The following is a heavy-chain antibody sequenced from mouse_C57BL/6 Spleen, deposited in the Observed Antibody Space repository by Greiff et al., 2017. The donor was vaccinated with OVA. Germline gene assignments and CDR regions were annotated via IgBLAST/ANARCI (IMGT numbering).Heavy chain of an antibody. CDR1: GFSFNTYA. CDR3: VRHGVYYDYDGAFAY. Sequence: EVKVVESGGGLVQPKGSLKLSCAASGFSFNTYAMNWVRQAPGKGLEWVARIRSKSNNYATYYADSVKDRFTISRDDSESMLYLQMNNLKTEDTAMYYCVRHGVYYDYDGAFAYWGQGTLVTVSA. CDR2: IRSKSNNYAT. D-gene: IGHD2-4*01. V-gene: IGHV10-1*01. J-gene: IGHJ3*01.